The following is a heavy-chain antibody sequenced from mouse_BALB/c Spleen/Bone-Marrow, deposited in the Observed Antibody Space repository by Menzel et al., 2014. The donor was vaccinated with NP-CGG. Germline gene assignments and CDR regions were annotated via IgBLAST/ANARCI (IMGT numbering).Heavy chain of an antibody. Sequence: VQLQESGPGLVAPSQSLSITCTVSGFSLTSYGVHWVRPPPGKGLEWLGVIWAGGSTNYNSALMSRLSISKDNSKSQVFLKMNSLQTDDTAMYFCARDRGFGYDRTMDYWGQGTSVTVSS. CDR2: IWAGGST. V-gene: IGHV2-9*02. CDR3: ARDRGFGYDRTMDY. J-gene: IGHJ4*01. D-gene: IGHD2-2*01. CDR1: GFSLTSYG.